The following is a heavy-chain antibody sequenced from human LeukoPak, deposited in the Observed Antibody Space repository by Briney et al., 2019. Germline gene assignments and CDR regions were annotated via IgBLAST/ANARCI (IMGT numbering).Heavy chain of an antibody. CDR1: GFTFSTYA. J-gene: IGHJ4*02. CDR3: ARLRGGYRLY. CDR2: IGGSGDFT. D-gene: IGHD5-24*01. V-gene: IGHV3-23*01. Sequence: GGSLRLSCAASGFTFSTYAMSWVRQAPGKGLEWVSAIGGSGDFTYYAEYVRGRFTISRDNSKKTLYLQINSLRAEDTAVYYCARLRGGYRLYWGQGTLVTVSS.